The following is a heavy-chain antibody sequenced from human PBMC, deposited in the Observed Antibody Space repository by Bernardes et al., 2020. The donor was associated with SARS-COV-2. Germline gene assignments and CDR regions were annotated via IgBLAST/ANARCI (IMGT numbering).Heavy chain of an antibody. CDR2: INVNSGGT. D-gene: IGHD3-10*01. CDR3: ARAYGSGKHQDQYCFDY. Sequence: ASVKVSCQASGYTFTGYFMHWVRQAPGQGLEWMGWINVNSGGTNCAQNFQGRVTMTRDTSINAAYMELRRLRSDDTAIYFCARAYGSGKHQDQYCFDYWRQGTPVTVS. J-gene: IGHJ4*02. CDR1: GYTFTGYF. V-gene: IGHV1-2*02.